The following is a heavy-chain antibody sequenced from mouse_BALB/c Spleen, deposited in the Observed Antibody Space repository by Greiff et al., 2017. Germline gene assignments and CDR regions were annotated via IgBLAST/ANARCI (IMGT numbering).Heavy chain of an antibody. CDR2: INSNGGST. J-gene: IGHJ4*01. CDR3: AREAWYDAMDY. Sequence: EVKLMESGGGLVQPGGSLKLSCAASGFTFSSYGMSWVRQTPDKRLELVATINSNGGSTYYPDSVKGRFTISRDNAKNTLYLQMSSLKSEDTAMYYCAREAWYDAMDYWGQGTSVTVSS. D-gene: IGHD2-1*01. V-gene: IGHV5-6-3*01. CDR1: GFTFSSYG.